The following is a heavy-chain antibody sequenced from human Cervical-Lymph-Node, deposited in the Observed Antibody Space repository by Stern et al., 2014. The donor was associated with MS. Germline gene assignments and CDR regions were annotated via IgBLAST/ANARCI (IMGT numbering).Heavy chain of an antibody. CDR1: GYTFTSYY. V-gene: IGHV1-46*01. D-gene: IGHD6-19*01. Sequence: QLVQSGAEVKTPGASVKLSCKASGYTFTSYYIPWVRQAPGQGLEWMGIINPSGGSTSYAQNFQGRVTVTRDTSTSTVYMELSSLRSEDTAVYYCAREVAGHRLGMMDVWGQGTSVTVSS. CDR2: INPSGGST. J-gene: IGHJ6*02. CDR3: AREVAGHRLGMMDV.